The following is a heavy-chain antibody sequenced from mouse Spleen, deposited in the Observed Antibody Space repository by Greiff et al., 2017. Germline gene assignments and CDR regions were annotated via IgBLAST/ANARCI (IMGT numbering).Heavy chain of an antibody. J-gene: IGHJ4*01. Sequence: QVQLKESGPELVKPGASVKISCKASGYAFSSSWMNWVKQRPGKGLEWIGRIYPGDGDTNYNGKFKGKATLTADKSSSTAYMQLSSLTSEDSAVYFCARDGGSAMDYWGQGTSVTVSS. CDR2: IYPGDGDT. CDR3: ARDGGSAMDY. D-gene: IGHD1-1*01. CDR1: GYAFSSSW. V-gene: IGHV1-82*01.